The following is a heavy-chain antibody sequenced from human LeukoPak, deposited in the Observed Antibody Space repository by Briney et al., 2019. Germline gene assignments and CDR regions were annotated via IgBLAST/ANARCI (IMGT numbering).Heavy chain of an antibody. CDR2: ISWNSGSI. Sequence: GGSLRLSCAASGFTFDDYAMHWVRQAPGKGLEWLSGISWNSGSIGYADSVKGRFTISRDNAKNSLYLQMNSLRAEDTALYYCAKDRGSSWYLGWFDPWGQGTLVTVSS. CDR3: AKDRGSSWYLGWFDP. D-gene: IGHD6-13*01. V-gene: IGHV3-9*01. CDR1: GFTFDDYA. J-gene: IGHJ5*02.